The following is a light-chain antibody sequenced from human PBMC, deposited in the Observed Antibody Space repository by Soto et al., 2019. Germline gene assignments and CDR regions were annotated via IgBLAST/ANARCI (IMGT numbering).Light chain of an antibody. V-gene: IGKV1-9*01. Sequence: DIQLTQSPSFLSASVGDRVTITCRASQDISDYLAWYQQKPGKAPKLLIYTASILQSGVPSRFSGSASGTQFTLTISSLQPEDFATYYCQQFNVYPLTLGGGTQVEIK. CDR2: TAS. CDR3: QQFNVYPLT. CDR1: QDISDY. J-gene: IGKJ4*01.